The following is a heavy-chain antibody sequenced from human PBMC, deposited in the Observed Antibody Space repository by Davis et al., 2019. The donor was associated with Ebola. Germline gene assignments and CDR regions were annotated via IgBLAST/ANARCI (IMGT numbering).Heavy chain of an antibody. CDR2: INPNDGRT. V-gene: IGHV1-46*03. D-gene: IGHD5-12*01. J-gene: IGHJ3*02. CDR3: TTPGGQDSGYDVFDI. Sequence: AASVQVSCKASGHTCTSYYMHWGRQPPGQGPEWMGMINPNDGRTIYAQKFQCRVTVTRDTSTTTVYMDLSSLRSEDTALYYCTTPGGQDSGYDVFDIWGQGTMVTVSS. CDR1: GHTCTSYY.